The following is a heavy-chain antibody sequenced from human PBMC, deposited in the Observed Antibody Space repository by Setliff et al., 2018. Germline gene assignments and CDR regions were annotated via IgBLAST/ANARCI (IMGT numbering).Heavy chain of an antibody. CDR3: ARGGVFGHFYFDL. CDR1: GFTFSAYE. J-gene: IGHJ2*01. Sequence: GSLRLSCAASGFTFSAYELNWVRQAPGKGLEWVSAIYTGGRTDSADSVKGRFTISRDGSKNTLYLQMNNLRVEDTAVYYCARGGVFGHFYFDLWGRGTLVTVSS. D-gene: IGHD3-10*02. CDR2: IYTGGRT. V-gene: IGHV3-53*01.